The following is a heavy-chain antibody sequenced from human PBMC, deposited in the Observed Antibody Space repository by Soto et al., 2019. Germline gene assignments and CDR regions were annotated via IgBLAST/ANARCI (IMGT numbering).Heavy chain of an antibody. D-gene: IGHD6-19*01. CDR2: INAYNGNT. Sequence: ASVKVSCKASGYTFTTYGISWVRQAPGQGLEWMGWINAYNGNTNYAQKLQGRVTMTTDTSTSTAYMELRSLRSDDTAVYYCARDPVAGTYFDYWGQGTLVTVPQ. J-gene: IGHJ4*02. CDR3: ARDPVAGTYFDY. V-gene: IGHV1-18*01. CDR1: GYTFTTYG.